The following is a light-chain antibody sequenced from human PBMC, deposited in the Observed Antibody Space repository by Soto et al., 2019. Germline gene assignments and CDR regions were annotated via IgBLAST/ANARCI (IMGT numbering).Light chain of an antibody. CDR1: QSVSSN. CDR3: QQYNNWPLT. Sequence: EIVMTQSPATLSVSPVERATLSCRASQSVSSNLAWYQQKPGQAPRLLIYYASTRATGIPARFSGSGSGTEFTLTISSLQSEDFAVYYCQQYNNWPLTFGQGTRLEIK. V-gene: IGKV3-15*01. CDR2: YAS. J-gene: IGKJ5*01.